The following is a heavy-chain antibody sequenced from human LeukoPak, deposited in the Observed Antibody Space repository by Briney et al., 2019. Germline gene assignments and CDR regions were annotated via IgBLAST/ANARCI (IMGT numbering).Heavy chain of an antibody. CDR1: GGSISSYY. J-gene: IGHJ4*02. V-gene: IGHV4-59*01. Sequence: SETLSLTCTVSGGSISSYYWSWIRQPPGKGLEWIGYIYYSGSTNYNPSLKSRVAISVDTSKNQFSLKLSSVTAADTAVYYCARVRYCSGGSCYYFDYWGQGTLVTVSS. CDR2: IYYSGST. CDR3: ARVRYCSGGSCYYFDY. D-gene: IGHD2-15*01.